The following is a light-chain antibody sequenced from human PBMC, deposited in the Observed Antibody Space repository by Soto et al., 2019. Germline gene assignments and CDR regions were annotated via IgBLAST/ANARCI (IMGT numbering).Light chain of an antibody. CDR3: TSFAGKNNFV. J-gene: IGLJ2*01. Sequence: QSAMTQPPSAAGSPGQSVTISCTGTSSDVGGYNYVSWYQQHPGKAPKLMISEVSKRPSGVPDRFSGSKSGNTASLTVSGLHAEVEPDYYCTSFAGKNNFVFGGGTKLTVL. CDR2: EVS. V-gene: IGLV2-8*01. CDR1: SSDVGGYNY.